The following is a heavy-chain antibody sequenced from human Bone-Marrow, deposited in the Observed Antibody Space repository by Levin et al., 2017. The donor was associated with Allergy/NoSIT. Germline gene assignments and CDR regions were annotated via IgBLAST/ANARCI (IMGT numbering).Heavy chain of an antibody. V-gene: IGHV4-31*03. J-gene: IGHJ3*02. CDR3: AREGRYYDSSGYLDAFDI. Sequence: KASETLSLTCTVSGGSISSGGYYWSWIRQHPGKGLEWIGYIYYSGSTYYNPSLKSRVTISVDTSKNQFSLKLSSVTAADTAVYYCAREGRYYDSSGYLDAFDIWGQGTMVTVSS. D-gene: IGHD3-22*01. CDR1: GGSISSGGYY. CDR2: IYYSGST.